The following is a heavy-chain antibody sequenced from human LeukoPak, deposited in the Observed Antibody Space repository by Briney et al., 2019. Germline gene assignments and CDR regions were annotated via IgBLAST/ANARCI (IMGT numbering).Heavy chain of an antibody. CDR1: GFTLSSYS. CDR2: IDDVSDTI. Sequence: PGGSLRLSCAASGFTLSSYSMNWVRHAPGKGLEWVSYIDDVSDTIYYADSVKGRFIISRDNAKNSLYLQMNSLRDEDTSVYFCARGSNWAFDYWGQGTLVTVSS. J-gene: IGHJ4*02. D-gene: IGHD7-27*01. CDR3: ARGSNWAFDY. V-gene: IGHV3-48*02.